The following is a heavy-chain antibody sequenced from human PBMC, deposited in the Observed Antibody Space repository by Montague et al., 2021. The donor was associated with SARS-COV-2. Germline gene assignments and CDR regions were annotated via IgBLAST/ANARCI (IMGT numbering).Heavy chain of an antibody. CDR1: GGSISAYY. J-gene: IGHJ3*01. D-gene: IGHD3-10*01. CDR2: IYYSGGT. Sequence: SETLSLTCTVSGGSISAYYWSWIRQPPGKGLEWIGYIYYSGGTYXNPSLKSRVTILVDTSKNQFSLKVSSVTAADTAVYYCARHIGRFGELAVLGKDAFDVWGQGTMVTVSS. CDR3: ARHIGRFGELAVLGKDAFDV. V-gene: IGHV4-59*08.